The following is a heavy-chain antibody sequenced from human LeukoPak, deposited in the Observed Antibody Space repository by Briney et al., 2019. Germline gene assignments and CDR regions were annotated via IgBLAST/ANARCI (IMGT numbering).Heavy chain of an antibody. CDR3: ARDQDGGNSPAEYFQH. D-gene: IGHD4-23*01. CDR2: ISSSSSYI. V-gene: IGHV3-21*01. Sequence: GGSLRLSCAASGFTFSSYSMNWVRQAPGKGLEWVSSISSSSSYIYYADSVKGRFTISRDNAKNLLYLQMNSLRAEDTAVYYCARDQDGGNSPAEYFQHWGEGTLVTVSS. CDR1: GFTFSSYS. J-gene: IGHJ1*01.